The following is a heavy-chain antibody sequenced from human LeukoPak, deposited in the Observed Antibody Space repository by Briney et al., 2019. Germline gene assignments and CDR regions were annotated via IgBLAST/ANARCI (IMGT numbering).Heavy chain of an antibody. Sequence: SVKVSCKAPGGTFSSYAISWVRQAPGQGLEWMGRIIPILGIANYAQKFQGRVTITADKSTSTAYMELSSLRPEDTAVYYCARVGAGGAAFDIWGQGTMVTVSS. V-gene: IGHV1-69*04. D-gene: IGHD3-10*01. CDR2: IIPILGIA. J-gene: IGHJ3*02. CDR1: GGTFSSYA. CDR3: ARVGAGGAAFDI.